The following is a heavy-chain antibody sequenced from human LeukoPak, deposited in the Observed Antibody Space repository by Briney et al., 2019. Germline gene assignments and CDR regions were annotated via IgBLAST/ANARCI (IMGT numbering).Heavy chain of an antibody. CDR2: IYSGGSI. D-gene: IGHD3-22*01. V-gene: IGHV3-53*01. CDR3: AXGNSSGNHDPFDS. Sequence: GGSLRLSCAASGFTVSSSYMSWVRQAPGKGLEWVSVIYSGGSIHYAGSVKGRFTISRDNAKNTLYLQMNSLPADDTAVYYCAXGNSSGNHDPFDSWGQGTLVIVSS. CDR1: GFTVSSSY. J-gene: IGHJ4*02.